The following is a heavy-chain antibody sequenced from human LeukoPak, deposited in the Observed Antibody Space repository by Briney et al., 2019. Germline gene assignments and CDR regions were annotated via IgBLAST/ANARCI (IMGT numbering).Heavy chain of an antibody. CDR2: IYYSGST. J-gene: IGHJ4*02. CDR3: ARGSYNGSYYYFDY. V-gene: IGHV4-59*01. CDR1: IGSISRYY. Sequence: PSETLSLTCTVSIGSISRYYWSWIRQPPGKGLEWIGYIYYSGSTNYNPSLKSRVTISVDTSKNQFSLKLSSVTAADTAVYYCARGSYNGSYYYFDYWGQGTLVTVSS. D-gene: IGHD1-26*01.